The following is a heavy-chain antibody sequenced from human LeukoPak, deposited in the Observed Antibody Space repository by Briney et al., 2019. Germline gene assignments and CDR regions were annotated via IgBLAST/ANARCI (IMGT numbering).Heavy chain of an antibody. J-gene: IGHJ4*02. V-gene: IGHV3-33*01. CDR1: GFTFSSYG. Sequence: GGSLRLSCAASGFTFSSYGTHWVRQAPGKGLEWVAVIWYDGSNKYYADSVKGRFTISRDNAKNSLYLQMTSLRAEDTAVYYCARRFDYWGQGILVTVSS. CDR2: IWYDGSNK. CDR3: ARRFDY.